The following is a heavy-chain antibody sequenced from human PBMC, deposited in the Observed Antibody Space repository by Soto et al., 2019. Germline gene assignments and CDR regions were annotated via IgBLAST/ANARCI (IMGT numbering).Heavy chain of an antibody. Sequence: PSETLSLTCNVSGASISSYNYWGWFRQPPGKGLEWIGSIIYSGDIIYNPSLQSRLTLFVDTSKNQFSLKLSSVTAADTAVYYCARSGYYGSGSYYNAAGYYYGMDVWGQGTTVTV. CDR3: ARSGYYGSGSYYNAAGYYYGMDV. D-gene: IGHD3-10*01. CDR1: GASISSYNY. CDR2: IIYSGDI. V-gene: IGHV4-39*07. J-gene: IGHJ6*02.